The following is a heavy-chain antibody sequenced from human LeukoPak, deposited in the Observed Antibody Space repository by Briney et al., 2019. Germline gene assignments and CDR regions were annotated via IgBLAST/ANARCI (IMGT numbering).Heavy chain of an antibody. D-gene: IGHD3-10*01. Sequence: GGSLRLSCAASGFTFSSYAMSWVRQAPGKGLEWVSGISDCGDNTYYADSVKGRFTISRDNSKFTLYLQMNSLRAEDTALYYCAKERSTDRAWFGELLEWGQGNMVTVSS. J-gene: IGHJ4*02. CDR2: ISDCGDNT. CDR3: AKERSTDRAWFGELLE. V-gene: IGHV3-23*01. CDR1: GFTFSSYA.